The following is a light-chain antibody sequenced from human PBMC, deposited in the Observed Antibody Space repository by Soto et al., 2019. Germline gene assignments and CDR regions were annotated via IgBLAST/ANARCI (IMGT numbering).Light chain of an antibody. CDR3: EQSYTTPRT. CDR1: QSISSY. J-gene: IGKJ4*01. CDR2: AAS. V-gene: IGKV1-39*01. Sequence: DIEVPQCPATRSASLWDRVTITCLASQSISSYFNWYLQKSGKAPKFLIYAASSLQSGVPSRFSGSGYGTDFTLTISSLQPEEFATYYCEQSYTTPRTFGGGTKV.